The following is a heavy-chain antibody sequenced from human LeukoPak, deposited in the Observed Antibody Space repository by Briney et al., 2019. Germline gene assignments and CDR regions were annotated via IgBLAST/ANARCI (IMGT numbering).Heavy chain of an antibody. CDR1: GFTFDDYS. CDR3: ARAHGYCSGGSCSRHYFDY. D-gene: IGHD2-15*01. CDR2: INWNGGST. J-gene: IGHJ4*02. V-gene: IGHV3-20*04. Sequence: GGSLRLSCAASGFTFDDYSMSWVRQAPGKGLEWVSGINWNGGSTGYADSVKGRFTISRDNAKNSLYLQMNSLRAEDTALYYCARAHGYCSGGSCSRHYFDYWGQGTLVTVSS.